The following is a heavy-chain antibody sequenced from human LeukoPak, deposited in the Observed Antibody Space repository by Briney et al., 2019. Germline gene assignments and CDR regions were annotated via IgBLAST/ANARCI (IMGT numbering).Heavy chain of an antibody. D-gene: IGHD4-11*01. CDR2: MNPKSGNT. V-gene: IGHV1-8*01. Sequence: ASVKVSCKASGYTFTNYDINWVRQATGQGLEWMGWMNPKSGNTGYAQKFQGRVTMTSDMSTNTAYMELSSLISEDTAVYYCTRDPGLTNFYYYMDVWGKGTTVTVSS. CDR1: GYTFTNYD. J-gene: IGHJ6*03. CDR3: TRDPGLTNFYYYMDV.